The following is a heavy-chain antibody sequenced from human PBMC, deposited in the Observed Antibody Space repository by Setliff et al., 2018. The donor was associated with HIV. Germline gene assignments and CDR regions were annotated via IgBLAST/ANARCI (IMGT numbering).Heavy chain of an antibody. CDR2: IFHDGTV. CDR3: AKTNIPMPRSGTRLES. CDR1: GFSIKNDNW. D-gene: IGHD2-2*02. V-gene: IGHV4-4*02. Sequence: SETLSLTCVVSGFSIKNDNWWNWVRQTPGKGLEWIGQIFHDGTVTYKPSLESRVTILMDILKNQISLNVTSVTAADTATYYCAKTNIPMPRSGTRLESWGPGRLVTVSS. J-gene: IGHJ4*02.